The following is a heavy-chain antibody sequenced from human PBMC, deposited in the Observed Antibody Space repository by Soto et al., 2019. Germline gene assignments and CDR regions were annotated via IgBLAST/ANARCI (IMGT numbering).Heavy chain of an antibody. D-gene: IGHD3-22*01. J-gene: IGHJ6*02. CDR1: GFILSVYS. V-gene: IGHV3-48*02. CDR3: ARDSSGRQYYGMDV. Sequence: GRSLRLSCTPSGFILSVYSMNWVRQAPGKGLEWISYITTTSSTMYYADSVKGRFTISRDNAKNSLYLQMNSLRDEDTAVYYCARDSSGRQYYGMDVWGQGTTVTVSS. CDR2: ITTTSSTM.